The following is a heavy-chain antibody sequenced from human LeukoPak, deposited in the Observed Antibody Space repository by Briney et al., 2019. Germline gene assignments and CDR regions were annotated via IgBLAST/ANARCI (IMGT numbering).Heavy chain of an antibody. CDR2: ISSSSSYI. V-gene: IGHV3-21*01. Sequence: GGSLRLSCAASGFTFGSYSMNWVRQAPGKGLEWVSSISSSSSYIYYADSVKGRFTISRDNAKNSLFLQMNSLRAEDTAVYYCAREGGGSYAWFDPWGQGTLVTVSS. CDR1: GFTFGSYS. CDR3: AREGGGSYAWFDP. J-gene: IGHJ5*02. D-gene: IGHD1-26*01.